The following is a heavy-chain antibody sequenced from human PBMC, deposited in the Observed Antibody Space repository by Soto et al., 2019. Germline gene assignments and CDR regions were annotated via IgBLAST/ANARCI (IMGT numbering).Heavy chain of an antibody. CDR2: IIPIFGTA. Sequence: SVKVSCKASGGTFSSYAISWVRQAPGQGLEWMGGIIPIFGTANYARKFQGRVTITADKSTSTAYMELSSLRSEDTAVYYCARGSGGYFDWLRPQGFNYWGQGTLVTVSS. CDR3: ARGSGGYFDWLRPQGFNY. J-gene: IGHJ4*02. V-gene: IGHV1-69*06. CDR1: GGTFSSYA. D-gene: IGHD3-9*01.